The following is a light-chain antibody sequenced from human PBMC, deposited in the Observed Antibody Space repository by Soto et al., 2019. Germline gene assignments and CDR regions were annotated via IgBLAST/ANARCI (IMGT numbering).Light chain of an antibody. CDR1: QSVSSY. CDR2: DAS. Sequence: EIVLTQSPATLSLSPGERATLSCRASQSVSSYLAWHQQKPGQAPRLLIYDASNRATGIPARFSGSGSGTDFTLTISSLEPEDFAVYYCQQRSNWPPRITFGQGTRLVIK. V-gene: IGKV3-11*01. J-gene: IGKJ5*01. CDR3: QQRSNWPPRIT.